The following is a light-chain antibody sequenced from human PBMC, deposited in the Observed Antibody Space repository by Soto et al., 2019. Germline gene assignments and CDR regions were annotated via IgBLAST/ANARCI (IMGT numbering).Light chain of an antibody. CDR1: QSVSSTY. Sequence: EIVLTQSPGTLSLSPGERATLSCRASQSVSSTYLAWYQQKHGQAPRLLIYGASSRATGIPDRFSGSGSGTDFTLTVTRLEPEDFAVYYCQQYGNSPPWTFGQGTKVEI. CDR3: QQYGNSPPWT. CDR2: GAS. J-gene: IGKJ1*01. V-gene: IGKV3-20*01.